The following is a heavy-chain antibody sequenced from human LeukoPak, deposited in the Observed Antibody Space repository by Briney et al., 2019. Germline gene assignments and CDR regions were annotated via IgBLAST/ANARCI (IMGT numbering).Heavy chain of an antibody. Sequence: PGGSLRLSCAASGFTFSGYAMSWVRQAPGKGLEWVANIRQDGSEKHYLDSVKGRITISRDNAKNSLYLQMNSLRAEDTAVYYCARWGSELPDDAFDIWGQGTMVTVSS. CDR2: IRQDGSEK. V-gene: IGHV3-7*01. J-gene: IGHJ3*02. D-gene: IGHD6-25*01. CDR1: GFTFSGYA. CDR3: ARWGSELPDDAFDI.